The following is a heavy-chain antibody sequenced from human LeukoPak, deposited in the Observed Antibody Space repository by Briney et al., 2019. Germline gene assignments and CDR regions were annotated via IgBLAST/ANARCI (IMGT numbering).Heavy chain of an antibody. Sequence: GGSLRLSCAASGFTFSSYWMHWVRQTPGKGLVWVSRINSDGSSTRYADSVKGRFTISRDNDKNTLSMHMKSLIAEDTAFYYCAILAAAGTADDSGPGTLVTAS. CDR1: GFTFSSYW. CDR2: INSDGSST. D-gene: IGHD6-13*01. CDR3: AILAAAGTADD. J-gene: IGHJ4*02. V-gene: IGHV3-74*01.